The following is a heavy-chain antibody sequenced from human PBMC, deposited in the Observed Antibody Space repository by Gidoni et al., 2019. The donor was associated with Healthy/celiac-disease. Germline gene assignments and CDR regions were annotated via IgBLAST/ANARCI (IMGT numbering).Heavy chain of an antibody. CDR3: ARTTPPSGWFDP. D-gene: IGHD3-10*01. V-gene: IGHV4-39*01. CDR1: VGSISSSSYY. CDR2: IYYSGST. J-gene: IGHJ5*02. Sequence: QLQLQESGPGLVKPSETLSLTCTVSVGSISSSSYYWGWIRQPPGKGLEWIGSIYYSGSTYYNPSLKSRVTISVDTSKNQFSLKLSSVTAADTAVYYCARTTPPSGWFDPWGQGTLVTVSS.